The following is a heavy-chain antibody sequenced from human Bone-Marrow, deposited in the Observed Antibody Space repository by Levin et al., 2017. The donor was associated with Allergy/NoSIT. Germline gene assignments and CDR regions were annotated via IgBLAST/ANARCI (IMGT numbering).Heavy chain of an antibody. J-gene: IGHJ2*01. Sequence: LRLSCAVSGGSISSGGYSWSWIRQPPGKGLEWIGYIYHSGSTYYNPSLKSRVTISVDRSKNQFSLKLSSVTAADTAVYYCARRGGCSSTSCRALYFDLWGRGTLVTVSS. CDR3: ARRGGCSSTSCRALYFDL. V-gene: IGHV4-30-2*01. CDR1: GGSISSGGYS. D-gene: IGHD2-2*01. CDR2: IYHSGST.